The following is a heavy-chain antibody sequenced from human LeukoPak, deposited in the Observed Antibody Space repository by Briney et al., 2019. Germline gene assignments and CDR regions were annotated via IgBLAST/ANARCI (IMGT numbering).Heavy chain of an antibody. CDR2: ISESGSTI. Sequence: PGGSLRLSCAASGFTFSSYSMNWVRQAPGRGLEWVSYISESGSTIYYADSVKGRFTISRDNAKNSLFLQMNSLKDEDTAVFYCAREYHDAFDIWGQGTMVTVSS. CDR1: GFTFSSYS. D-gene: IGHD2-2*01. J-gene: IGHJ3*02. CDR3: AREYHDAFDI. V-gene: IGHV3-48*02.